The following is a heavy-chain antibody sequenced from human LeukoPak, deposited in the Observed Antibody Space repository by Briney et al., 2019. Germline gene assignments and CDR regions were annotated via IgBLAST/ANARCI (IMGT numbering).Heavy chain of an antibody. D-gene: IGHD1-1*01. CDR3: AKVGTTGTEYYFDY. J-gene: IGHJ4*02. Sequence: GGSLRLSCAASGFTFSSYGMHWVRQAPGKGLEWVAVKSYDGSNKYYADSVKGRFTISRDNSKNTLYLQMNSLRAEDTAVYYCAKVGTTGTEYYFDYWGQGTLVTVSS. CDR2: KSYDGSNK. V-gene: IGHV3-30*18. CDR1: GFTFSSYG.